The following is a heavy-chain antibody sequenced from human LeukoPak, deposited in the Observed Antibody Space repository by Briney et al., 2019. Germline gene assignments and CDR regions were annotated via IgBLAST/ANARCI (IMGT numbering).Heavy chain of an antibody. Sequence: PSETLSLTCTVSGGSISSGGYYWSWIRQPPGKGLEWIGYIYHSGSTYYNPSLKSRVTISVDRSKNQFSLKLSSVTAADTAVYYCARVSLTIPWAFDIWGQGTMVTVSS. J-gene: IGHJ3*02. D-gene: IGHD3-3*01. CDR3: ARVSLTIPWAFDI. CDR2: IYHSGST. CDR1: GGSISSGGYY. V-gene: IGHV4-30-2*01.